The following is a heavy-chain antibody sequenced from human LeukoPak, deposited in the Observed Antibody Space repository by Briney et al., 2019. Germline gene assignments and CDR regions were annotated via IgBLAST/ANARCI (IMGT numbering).Heavy chain of an antibody. V-gene: IGHV4-30-4*01. D-gene: IGHD3-22*01. Sequence: PSETLSLTCTVSGGSISSGDYYWSWIRQPPGKGLEWIGYIYYSGSTYYNPSLKSRVTISVDTSKNQFSLKLSSVTAADTAVYYCARDGGSPSYYYDSSGYSNWFDSWGQGTLVTVSS. CDR3: ARDGGSPSYYYDSSGYSNWFDS. CDR1: GGSISSGDYY. J-gene: IGHJ5*01. CDR2: IYYSGST.